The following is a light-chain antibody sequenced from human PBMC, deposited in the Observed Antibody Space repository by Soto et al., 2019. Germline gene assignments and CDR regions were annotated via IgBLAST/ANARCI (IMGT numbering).Light chain of an antibody. Sequence: QSALTQPASVSGSPGQRITISCSGTSSDVGGYTDICWYQQHPGKAPKLIIYDISQRPSGVSNRFSGSKSGNTASLTISGLQSEDEADYYCGSYANSRNHVVFGGGTKLTVL. CDR1: SSDVGGYTD. J-gene: IGLJ2*01. V-gene: IGLV2-14*01. CDR2: DIS. CDR3: GSYANSRNHVV.